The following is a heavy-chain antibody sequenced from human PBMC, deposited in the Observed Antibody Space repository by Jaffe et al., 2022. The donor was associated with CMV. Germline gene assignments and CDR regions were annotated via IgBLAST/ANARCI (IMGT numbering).Heavy chain of an antibody. CDR1: GYTFTSYD. J-gene: IGHJ5*02. Sequence: QVQLVQSGAEVKKPGASVKVSCKASGYTFTSYDINWVRQATGQGLEWMGWMNPNSGNTGYAQKFQGRVTMTRNTSISTAYMELSSLRSEDTAVYYCATKKRKWLQLRSLGFDPWGQGTLVTVSS. V-gene: IGHV1-8*01. D-gene: IGHD5-12*01. CDR2: MNPNSGNT. CDR3: ATKKRKWLQLRSLGFDP.